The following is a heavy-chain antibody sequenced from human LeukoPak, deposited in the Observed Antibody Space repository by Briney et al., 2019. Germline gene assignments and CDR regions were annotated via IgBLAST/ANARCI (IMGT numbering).Heavy chain of an antibody. J-gene: IGHJ4*02. D-gene: IGHD6-13*01. V-gene: IGHV1-8*01. CDR2: MKSNSGDT. Sequence: ASVKVSCKTSGYTFTGYDINWVRQAPGQGLEWMGWMKSNSGDTHFAQKFQGRLTMTRNTSISTAFMELSSLRSEDTAVYYCARGEHSSSWYPFDYWGQGSLVTVSS. CDR1: GYTFTGYD. CDR3: ARGEHSSSWYPFDY.